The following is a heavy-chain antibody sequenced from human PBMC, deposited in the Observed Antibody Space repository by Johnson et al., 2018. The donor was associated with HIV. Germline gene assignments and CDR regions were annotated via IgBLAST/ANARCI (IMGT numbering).Heavy chain of an antibody. Sequence: MQLVESGGGLVKPGGSLRLSCAGSGFTFSDHYMSWVRQAPGKGLEWVSAITVSGDNTYYADSVKGRFTISRDNSKNTLYLQMSSLRADDTAVYYCANGVRCSSCYDAFDIWGQGTMVTVS. J-gene: IGHJ3*02. D-gene: IGHD6-6*01. CDR2: ITVSGDNT. V-gene: IGHV3-23*04. CDR3: ANGVRCSSCYDAFDI. CDR1: GFTFSDHY.